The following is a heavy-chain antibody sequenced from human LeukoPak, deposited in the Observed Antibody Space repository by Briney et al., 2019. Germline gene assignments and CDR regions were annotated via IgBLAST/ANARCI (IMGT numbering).Heavy chain of an antibody. CDR2: IYTGGST. D-gene: IGHD1-26*01. CDR3: ARQEGGIVGPY. V-gene: IGHV4-4*07. Sequence: SETLSLTCTVSGGSINSYFWTWIRQPAGKGLEWIGRIYTGGSTNYNPSLKSRVTMSVDTSKNQFALKLNSVTAADTAVYYCARQEGGIVGPYWGQGTLVTVSS. CDR1: GGSINSYF. J-gene: IGHJ4*02.